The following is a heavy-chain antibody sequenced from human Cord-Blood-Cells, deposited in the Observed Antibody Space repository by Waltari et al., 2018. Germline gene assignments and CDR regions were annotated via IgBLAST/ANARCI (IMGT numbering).Heavy chain of an antibody. CDR3: ARQRSSSSMVDY. V-gene: IGHV5-51*01. CDR1: GYSFTSYW. CDR2: SYQGNSDT. D-gene: IGHD6-6*01. J-gene: IGHJ4*02. Sequence: EVQLVQSGAEVKKPGESLNISCKGSGYSFTSYWIGWVRQMPGKGLEWMGISYQGNSDTRYSPSFKGQVTISAYKSISTAYLQGSSLKASDTAMYYCARQRSSSSMVDYWGQGTLVTVSS.